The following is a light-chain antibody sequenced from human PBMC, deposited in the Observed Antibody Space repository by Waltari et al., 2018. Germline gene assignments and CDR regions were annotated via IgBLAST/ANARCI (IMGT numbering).Light chain of an antibody. V-gene: IGLV2-8*01. Sequence: QSALTQPPSASGSPGQSVTISCTGTSSDVGGYNYVSWYQHHPGKAPKLMISEVNKRPSGVPDRFSGSKSGNTASLTVSGLQADDEADYYGTSYAGSHNWVFGGGTKLTVL. CDR1: SSDVGGYNY. CDR3: TSYAGSHNWV. J-gene: IGLJ2*01. CDR2: EVN.